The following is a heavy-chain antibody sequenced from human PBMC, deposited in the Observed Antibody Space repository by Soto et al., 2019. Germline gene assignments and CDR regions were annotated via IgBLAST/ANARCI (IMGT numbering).Heavy chain of an antibody. CDR1: GFSCSSYG. D-gene: IGHD2-15*01. V-gene: IGHV3-30*18. CDR3: AKDPIVVVVAAPSYFDS. J-gene: IGHJ4*02. Sequence: GGSLRLACAASGFSCSSYGMHWVGQSPGKGLEWVAVISYDGSNKYYADSVKGRFTISRENSKNTLYLQMNSLRAEDTAVYYCAKDPIVVVVAAPSYFDSWGQGT. CDR2: ISYDGSNK.